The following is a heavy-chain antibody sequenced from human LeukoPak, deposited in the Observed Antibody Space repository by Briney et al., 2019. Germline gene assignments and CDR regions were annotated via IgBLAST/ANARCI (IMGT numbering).Heavy chain of an antibody. CDR2: IYTSGST. CDR1: GGSISSSSYY. D-gene: IGHD3-22*01. V-gene: IGHV4-61*02. Sequence: SQTLSLTCTVSGGSISSSSYYWGWIRQPAGKGLEWIGRIYTSGSTHYNPSLKSRVTISIATSKNQFSLTLSSVPAADTAGYYCARDHLYDSGGYSIHDAFDIWGQGTMVTVSS. CDR3: ARDHLYDSGGYSIHDAFDI. J-gene: IGHJ3*02.